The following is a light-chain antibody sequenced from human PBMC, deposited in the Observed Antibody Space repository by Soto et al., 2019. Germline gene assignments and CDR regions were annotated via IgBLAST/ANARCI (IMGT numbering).Light chain of an antibody. V-gene: IGKV3-11*01. CDR3: QQRSNWLT. J-gene: IGKJ4*01. CDR1: QGVSSY. Sequence: EIVLTQSPATLSLSPGERATLSCRASQGVSSYLAWYQQKPGQAPRLLIYDASNRATGIPARFSGSGSGTDFTLTISSLEPEDFAVYYGQQRSNWLTFGGGTKVDIK. CDR2: DAS.